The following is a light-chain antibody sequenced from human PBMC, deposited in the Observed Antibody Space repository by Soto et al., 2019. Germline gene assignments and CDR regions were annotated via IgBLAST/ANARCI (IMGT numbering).Light chain of an antibody. CDR2: DVS. V-gene: IGLV2-14*03. CDR3: SSYTSSSTLV. Sequence: QSALTQPASVSGSPGQTITISCTGTSSDVGGCNFVSWYQQHPGKAPKLIIYDVSNRPSGVSYRFSGSKSGNTASLPITGLQEEEEADYYCSSYTSSSTLVFGGGTKLTVL. CDR1: SSDVGGCNF. J-gene: IGLJ2*01.